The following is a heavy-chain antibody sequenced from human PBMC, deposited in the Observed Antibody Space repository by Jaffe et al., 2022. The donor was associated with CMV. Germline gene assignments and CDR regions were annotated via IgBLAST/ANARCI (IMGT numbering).Heavy chain of an antibody. V-gene: IGHV2-70*01. CDR2: IDWDDDK. CDR1: GFSLSTSGMC. Sequence: QVTLRESGPALVKPTQTLTLTCTFSGFSLSTSGMCVSWIRQPPGKALEWLALIDWDDDKYYSTSLKTRLTISKDTSKNQVVLTMTNMDPVDTATYYCARYTYDSSGYYYVGDYWGQGTLVTVSS. CDR3: ARYTYDSSGYYYVGDY. J-gene: IGHJ4*02. D-gene: IGHD3-22*01.